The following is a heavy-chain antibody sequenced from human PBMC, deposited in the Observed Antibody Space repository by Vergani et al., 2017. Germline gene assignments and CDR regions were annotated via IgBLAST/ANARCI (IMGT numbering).Heavy chain of an antibody. Sequence: EVQLVESGGDLVKPGGSLRLSCAASGFTFNYAWMSWVRQAPGKGLEWVSGISGSGGSTYYAGSVKGRFTISRDSSKNTLYLQMNSLSAGDTAVYYCAKANPRNSGYDYLYYYHAMDVWGQGTTVTVSS. V-gene: IGHV3-23*04. CDR2: ISGSGGST. CDR1: GFTFNYA. D-gene: IGHD5-12*01. CDR3: AKANPRNSGYDYLYYYHAMDV. J-gene: IGHJ6*02.